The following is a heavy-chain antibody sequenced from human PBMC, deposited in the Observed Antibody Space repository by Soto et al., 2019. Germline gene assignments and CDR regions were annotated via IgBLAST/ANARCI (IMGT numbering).Heavy chain of an antibody. D-gene: IGHD2-8*01. Sequence: PGGSLRLSCAASGFTFSSYAMHWVRQAPGKGLEWVAVISYDGSNKYYADSVKGRFTISRDNSKNTLYLQMNSLRAEDTAVYYCARDEIVLMVYAISGMDVWGQGTTVTVSS. V-gene: IGHV3-30-3*01. CDR2: ISYDGSNK. J-gene: IGHJ6*02. CDR1: GFTFSSYA. CDR3: ARDEIVLMVYAISGMDV.